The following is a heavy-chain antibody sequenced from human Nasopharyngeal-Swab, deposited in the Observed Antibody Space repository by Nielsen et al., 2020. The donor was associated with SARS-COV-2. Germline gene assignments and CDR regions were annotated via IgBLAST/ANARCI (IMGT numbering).Heavy chain of an antibody. Sequence: AESLKISCKGSGYSFSSYWIDWVRQMPGKGLEWMGIMYPRDSDTRYSPSFQGQVTISADKSISTAYLQWSSLKASDTAIYYCATAYNGNYYWDYWGQGTLVTVSS. CDR3: ATAYNGNYYWDY. D-gene: IGHD1-7*01. V-gene: IGHV5-51*01. J-gene: IGHJ4*02. CDR2: MYPRDSDT. CDR1: GYSFSSYW.